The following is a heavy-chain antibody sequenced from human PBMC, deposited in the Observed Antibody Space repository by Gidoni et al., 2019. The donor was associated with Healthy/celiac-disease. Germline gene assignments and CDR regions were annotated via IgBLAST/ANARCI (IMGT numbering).Heavy chain of an antibody. CDR2: IKSKTDGGTT. CDR1: GFTFSNAW. J-gene: IGHJ6*02. D-gene: IGHD6-13*01. CDR3: TTAGIAAAGYGMDV. Sequence: EVQLVESGGGLVKPGGSLRLSCAAPGFTFSNAWMSWVRQAPGKGLEWVGRIKSKTDGGTTDYAAPVKGRFTISRDDSKNTLYLQMNSLKTEDTAVYYCTTAGIAAAGYGMDVWGQGTTVTVSS. V-gene: IGHV3-15*01.